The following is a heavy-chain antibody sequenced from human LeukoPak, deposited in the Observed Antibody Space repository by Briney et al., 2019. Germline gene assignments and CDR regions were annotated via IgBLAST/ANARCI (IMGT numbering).Heavy chain of an antibody. J-gene: IGHJ4*02. V-gene: IGHV3-48*02. CDR2: VSDSSDV. D-gene: IGHD5-18*01. CDR1: GFTFSTYT. CDR3: AKDRSHTAHFDY. Sequence: PGGSLRLSCAASGFTFSTYTTNWVRQAPGKGLEWVSSVSDSSDVHYSGSVKGRFTISRDNARNSMYLQMNSLRDEDPAVYYCAKDRSHTAHFDYWGQGTLVSVSS.